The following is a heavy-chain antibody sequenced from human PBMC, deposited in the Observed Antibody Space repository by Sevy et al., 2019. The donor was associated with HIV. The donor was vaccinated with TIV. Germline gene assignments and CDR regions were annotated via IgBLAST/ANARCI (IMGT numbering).Heavy chain of an antibody. CDR3: ARDSSNYYDSGSHYKTNVAGSAWFDP. CDR2: VHHGGST. D-gene: IGHD3-10*01. Sequence: SETLSLTCTVSGYSINRNTYWGWIRQPPGKGLEWLGSVHHGGSTYYNPSLKSRVTISTDTSKNQFSLKRNFVTAADAAVYFCARDSSNYYDSGSHYKTNVAGSAWFDPWGQGTLVTVSS. V-gene: IGHV4-38-2*02. CDR1: GYSINRNTY. J-gene: IGHJ5*02.